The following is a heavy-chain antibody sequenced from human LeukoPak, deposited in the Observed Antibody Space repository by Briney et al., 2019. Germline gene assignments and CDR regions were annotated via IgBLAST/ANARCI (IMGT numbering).Heavy chain of an antibody. CDR1: GGSIGSYY. J-gene: IGHJ6*03. CDR3: ARANKGSSPVRGLYYYYYMDV. D-gene: IGHD6-6*01. CDR2: IYYSGST. V-gene: IGHV4-59*01. Sequence: PSETLSLTCTVSGGSIGSYYWSWIRQPPGKGLEWIGYIYYSGSTNYNPSLKSRVTISLDTSKNQFSLKVSSVTAADTAVYYCARANKGSSPVRGLYYYYYMDVWGKGTTVTVSS.